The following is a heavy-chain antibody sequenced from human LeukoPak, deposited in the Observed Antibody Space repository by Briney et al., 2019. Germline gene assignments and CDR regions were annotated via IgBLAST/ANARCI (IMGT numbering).Heavy chain of an antibody. CDR2: INPNSGET. CDR3: ARVLFNSGYDY. J-gene: IGHJ4*02. CDR1: GSTFTGAY. V-gene: IGHV1-2*02. Sequence: ASVKVFCKTSGSTFTGAYMHWVRQAPGQGLEWMGWINPNSGETKFAQRFQGRVTLIRDTAISTVYMDLGGLRSDDTAVYYCARVLFNSGYDYWGQGSLVTVSS. D-gene: IGHD3-9*01.